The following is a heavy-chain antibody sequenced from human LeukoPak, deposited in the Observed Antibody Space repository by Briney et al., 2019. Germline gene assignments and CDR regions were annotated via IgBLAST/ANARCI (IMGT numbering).Heavy chain of an antibody. Sequence: ASVKVSCKASGYTVTSYGISWVRQAPGQGLEWMGWISAYNGNTNYAQKLQGRVTMTTDTSTSTAYMELRSLRSDDTAVYYCARDQVEMATISYGYWGQGTLVTVSS. J-gene: IGHJ4*02. CDR3: ARDQVEMATISYGY. CDR2: ISAYNGNT. D-gene: IGHD5-24*01. V-gene: IGHV1-18*01. CDR1: GYTVTSYG.